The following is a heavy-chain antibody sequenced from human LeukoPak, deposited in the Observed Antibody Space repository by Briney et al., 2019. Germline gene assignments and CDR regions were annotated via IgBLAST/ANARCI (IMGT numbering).Heavy chain of an antibody. CDR2: IKQDGSEK. CDR3: ARGGYYYDSSGYSPAAY. J-gene: IGHJ4*02. V-gene: IGHV3-7*03. CDR1: GFTFSSYW. Sequence: GGSLRLSCAASGFTFSSYWMSWVRQAPGKGLEWVANIKQDGSEKYYVDSVKGRFTISRDNAKNSLYLQMNSLRAEDTAVYYCARGGYYYDSSGYSPAAYWGQGTLVTVSS. D-gene: IGHD3-22*01.